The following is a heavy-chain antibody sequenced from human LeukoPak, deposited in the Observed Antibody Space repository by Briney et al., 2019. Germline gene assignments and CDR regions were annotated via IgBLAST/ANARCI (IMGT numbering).Heavy chain of an antibody. D-gene: IGHD6-13*01. V-gene: IGHV3-74*01. J-gene: IGHJ6*03. CDR2: INPDDGST. CDR3: ARRVAAAGSTGLRYIDV. CDR1: GFTFRKYW. Sequence: TGGSLRLSCTASGFTFRKYWLHWVRQAPGKGLVWVSRINPDDGSTSYADSVKGRFTISRDSAKSTLYLQMNSLRVEDTAVYYCARRVAAAGSTGLRYIDVWGKGTTVTVSS.